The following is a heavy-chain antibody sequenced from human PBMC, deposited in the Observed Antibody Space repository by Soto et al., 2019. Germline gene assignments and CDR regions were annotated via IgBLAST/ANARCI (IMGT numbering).Heavy chain of an antibody. CDR2: IYPGDSDT. V-gene: IGHV5-51*01. Sequence: GESLKISCKGSGYSFTSYWIGWVRQMPGKGLEWMGIIYPGDSDTRYSPSFQGQVTISADKSISTAYLQWSSLKASDTAMYYCARSLAYCGGDCYPGEFFQHWGQGTLVTVSS. D-gene: IGHD2-21*02. CDR1: GYSFTSYW. CDR3: ARSLAYCGGDCYPGEFFQH. J-gene: IGHJ1*01.